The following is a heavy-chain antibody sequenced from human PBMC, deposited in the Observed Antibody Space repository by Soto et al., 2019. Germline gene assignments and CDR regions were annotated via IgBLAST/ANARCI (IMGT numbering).Heavy chain of an antibody. CDR1: GYTFSRYG. D-gene: IGHD4-17*01. CDR3: ARKEDYGDYVDY. CDR2: IRVYNGNT. J-gene: IGHJ4*02. Sequence: QVQLVQSGPEVKKPGASVKVSCKASGYTFSRYGISWVRQAPGQGLEWMGWIRVYNGNTKYAQKVQDRVTMTTDTSTSTAYMELMSLRSDDTAVYYCARKEDYGDYVDYWGQGTLVTVSS. V-gene: IGHV1-18*04.